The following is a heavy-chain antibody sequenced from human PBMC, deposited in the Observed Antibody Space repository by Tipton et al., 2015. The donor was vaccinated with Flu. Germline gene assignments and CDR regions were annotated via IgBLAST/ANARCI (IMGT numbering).Heavy chain of an antibody. V-gene: IGHV4-59*01. CDR2: IYYSGST. D-gene: IGHD6-13*01. Sequence: TLSLTCAVYGGSISSYYWSWIRQPPGKGLEWIGYIYYSGSTNYNPSLKSRVTISVDTSKNQFSLKLSSVTAADTAVYYCAEGGQQLSSWGQGTLVTVSS. CDR1: GGSISSYY. CDR3: AEGGQQLSS. J-gene: IGHJ5*02.